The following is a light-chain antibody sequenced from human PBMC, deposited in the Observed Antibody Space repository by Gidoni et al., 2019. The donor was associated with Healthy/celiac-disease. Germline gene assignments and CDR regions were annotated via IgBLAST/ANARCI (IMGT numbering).Light chain of an antibody. CDR3: QQYYSTLPYT. CDR1: QSVLYSSNNKNY. Sequence: DIVMTQSPDSLAVSLGERATINCKSSQSVLYSSNNKNYLAGYQQKPGQPPKLLLYSASTRESEVPDRCSGSGSGTDFTLTISSRQAEDVAVYYCQQYYSTLPYTFGQGTKLEIK. J-gene: IGKJ2*01. V-gene: IGKV4-1*01. CDR2: SAS.